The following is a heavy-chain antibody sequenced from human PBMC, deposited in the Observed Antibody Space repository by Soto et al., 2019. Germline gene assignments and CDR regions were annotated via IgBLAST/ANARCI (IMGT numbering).Heavy chain of an antibody. V-gene: IGHV4-59*01. J-gene: IGHJ4*02. D-gene: IGHD6-13*01. Sequence: QVQLQESGPGLVKPSETLSLTCTVSGGSISSYYWSWIRQPPGKGLEWIGYIYYSGSTNYNPSLKSRVTISVDTSKNQFSLKLSSVTAADTAVYYCARAAAGTTRYFDYWGQGTLVTVSS. CDR1: GGSISSYY. CDR2: IYYSGST. CDR3: ARAAAGTTRYFDY.